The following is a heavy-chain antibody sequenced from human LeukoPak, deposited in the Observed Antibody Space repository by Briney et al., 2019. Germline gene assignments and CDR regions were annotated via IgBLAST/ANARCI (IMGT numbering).Heavy chain of an antibody. CDR3: AGHYGGNFLY. D-gene: IGHD4-23*01. V-gene: IGHV3-48*01. J-gene: IGHJ4*02. CDR2: ISTDSTTI. CDR1: GFTFRSYT. Sequence: GGSLRLSCAASGFTFRSYTMNWVRQAPGKGLEWISYISTDSTTIYYADSVRGRFTISRDNAKNSLYLQMNSLRAEDTAVYYCAGHYGGNFLYWGQGALVTVSS.